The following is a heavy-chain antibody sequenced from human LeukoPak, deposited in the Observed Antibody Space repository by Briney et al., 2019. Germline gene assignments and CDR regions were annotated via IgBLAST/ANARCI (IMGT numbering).Heavy chain of an antibody. CDR3: ARAKLYYYDSSGYYSGFDY. CDR1: GFTFSSYE. V-gene: IGHV3-48*03. Sequence: PGGSLRLSCAASGFTFSSYEMNWVRQAPGKGLEWVSYISSSGNTIYYADSGKGRFTISRDNAKNSLYLQMNSLRAEDTAVYYCARAKLYYYDSSGYYSGFDYWGQGTLVTVSS. CDR2: ISSSGNTI. D-gene: IGHD3-22*01. J-gene: IGHJ4*02.